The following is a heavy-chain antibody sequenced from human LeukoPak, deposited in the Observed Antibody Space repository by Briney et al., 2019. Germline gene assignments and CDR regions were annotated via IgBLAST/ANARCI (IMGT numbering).Heavy chain of an antibody. J-gene: IGHJ3*02. Sequence: GSLRLSCAASGLTFSSYGMSWVRQAPGRGLEWIGEIHHSGSTDYNPSLKSRVTISPDKSKNQFSLTLTSVTAADTAVYFCARAPLSGTYYTDAFDIWGQGTMVTVSS. CDR2: IHHSGST. CDR3: ARAPLSGTYYTDAFDI. D-gene: IGHD1-26*01. CDR1: GLTFSSYGM. V-gene: IGHV4-4*01.